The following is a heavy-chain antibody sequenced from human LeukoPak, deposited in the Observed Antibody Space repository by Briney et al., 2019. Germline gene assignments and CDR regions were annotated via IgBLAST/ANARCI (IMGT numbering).Heavy chain of an antibody. CDR2: IYTSGST. CDR1: GGSISSYY. D-gene: IGHD5-18*01. V-gene: IGHV4-4*07. Sequence: SETLSLTCTVSGGSISSYYWSWIRQPAGKGLEWIGRIYTSGSTNYNPSLKSRVTMSVDTSKNQFSLKLSSVTAADTAVYYCARGVDTAMVLNWFDPWGQGTLVTVSS. J-gene: IGHJ5*02. CDR3: ARGVDTAMVLNWFDP.